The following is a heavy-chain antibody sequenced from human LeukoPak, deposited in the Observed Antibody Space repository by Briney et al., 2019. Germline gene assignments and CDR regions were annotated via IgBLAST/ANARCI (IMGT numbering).Heavy chain of an antibody. CDR3: TRVVVDSSGWYHLDY. V-gene: IGHV1-46*01. J-gene: IGHJ4*02. CDR2: INPSDGST. CDR1: GYTFTTYY. Sequence: ASVKVSCKASGYTFTTYYMHWVRQAPGQGPEWMAKINPSDGSTNYAQKFQGRVTMTRDTSTSTVYMELSSLRSEDTAVYYCTRVVVDSSGWYHLDYWGQGTLVTVSS. D-gene: IGHD6-19*01.